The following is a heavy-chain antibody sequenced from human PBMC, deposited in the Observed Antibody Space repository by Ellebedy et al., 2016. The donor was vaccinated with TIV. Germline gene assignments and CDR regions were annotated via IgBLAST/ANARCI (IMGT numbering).Heavy chain of an antibody. CDR1: GYTFTSYG. V-gene: IGHV1-18*01. CDR2: ISAYNGNT. J-gene: IGHJ4*02. CDR3: ARERGIGVAVAGELEY. Sequence: ASVKVSXXASGYTFTSYGISWVRQAPGQGLEWMGWISAYNGNTNYAQKLQGRVTMTTDTSTSTAYMELRSLRSDDTAVYYCARERGIGVAVAGELEYWGQGTLVTVPS. D-gene: IGHD6-19*01.